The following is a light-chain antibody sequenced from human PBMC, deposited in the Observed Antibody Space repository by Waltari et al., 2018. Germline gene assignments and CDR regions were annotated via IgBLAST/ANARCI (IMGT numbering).Light chain of an antibody. V-gene: IGLV1-51*01. J-gene: IGLJ2*01. CDR1: TSNIGNNY. CDR2: DNN. CDR3: GTWDSSLSVVL. Sequence: QSVLTQPPSVSAAPGQKVTISCSASTSNIGNNYVSWYQQLPGTAPKLLIYDNNKRPSGIPDRCSGSNSGTSATLGITGLQTGDAADYYCGTWDSSLSVVLFGGGTKVTVL.